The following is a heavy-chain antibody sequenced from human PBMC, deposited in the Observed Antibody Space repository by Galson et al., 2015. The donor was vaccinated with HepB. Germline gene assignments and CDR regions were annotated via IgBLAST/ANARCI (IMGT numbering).Heavy chain of an antibody. Sequence: QSGAEVKKPGESLKISCKGSGYSFTSYWIGWVRQMPGKGLEWMGIIYPGDSDTRYSPSFQGQVTISADKSISTAYLQWSSLKASDTAMYYCARQVAGSGSYYSAFDIWGQGTMVTVSS. CDR3: ARQVAGSGSYYSAFDI. CDR1: GYSFTSYW. V-gene: IGHV5-51*01. CDR2: IYPGDSDT. D-gene: IGHD3-10*01. J-gene: IGHJ3*02.